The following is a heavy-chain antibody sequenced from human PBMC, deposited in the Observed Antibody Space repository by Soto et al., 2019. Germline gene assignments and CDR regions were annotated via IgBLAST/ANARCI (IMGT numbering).Heavy chain of an antibody. D-gene: IGHD4-17*01. V-gene: IGHV1-46*01. CDR2: INPSGGST. CDR1: GYTFTSYY. J-gene: IGHJ6*02. Sequence: ASVKVSCKASGYTFTSYYMHWVRQAPGQGLEWMGIINPSGGSTSYAQKFQGRVTMTRDTSTSTVYMELSSLRSEDTAVYYCAVGEYASTTVTIYYYYGMDVWGQGTTVTVSS. CDR3: AVGEYASTTVTIYYYYGMDV.